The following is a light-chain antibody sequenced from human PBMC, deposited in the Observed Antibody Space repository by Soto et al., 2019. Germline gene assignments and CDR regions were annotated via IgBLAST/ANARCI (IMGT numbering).Light chain of an antibody. J-gene: IGKJ5*01. CDR1: QSVSDNY. CDR3: QQCGSSLPIT. V-gene: IGKV3-20*01. CDR2: SAS. Sequence: EIVLTQSPGTLSLSPGERATLSCRASQSVSDNYLAWYQQKPGQTPRLLIYSASTRATGIPDRFSGSGSGTDFTLTISRLEPEDFAVYYCQQCGSSLPITFGQGTRLDIK.